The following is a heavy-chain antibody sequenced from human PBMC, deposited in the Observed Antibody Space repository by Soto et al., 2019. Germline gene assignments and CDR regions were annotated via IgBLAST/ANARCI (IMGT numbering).Heavy chain of an antibody. CDR3: AKDGYCSGGSCYSYSAALDI. V-gene: IGHV3-30*18. D-gene: IGHD2-15*01. CDR2: ISYDGSNK. CDR1: GFTFSSYG. J-gene: IGHJ3*02. Sequence: GGSLRLSCAASGFTFSSYGMHWVRQAPGKGLEWVAVISYDGSNKYYADSVKGRFTISRDNSKNTLYLQMNSLRAEDTAVYYCAKDGYCSGGSCYSYSAALDIWGQGTMVTVSS.